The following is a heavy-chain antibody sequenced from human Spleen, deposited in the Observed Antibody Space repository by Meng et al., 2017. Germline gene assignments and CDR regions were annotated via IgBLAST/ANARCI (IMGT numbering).Heavy chain of an antibody. J-gene: IGHJ4*02. V-gene: IGHV4-59*11. Sequence: QVQLQESGPGLVKPSETLSLICTVSSGTIRSHYWSWIRQPPGKGLEWIGYIFYSGRPNYSPSLKSRVTISIDTSKNQFSLRLSSVTPADTAMYYCVSGSGSGWYYFDNWGQGTLVTVSS. D-gene: IGHD6-19*01. CDR2: IFYSGRP. CDR3: VSGSGSGWYYFDN. CDR1: SGTIRSHY.